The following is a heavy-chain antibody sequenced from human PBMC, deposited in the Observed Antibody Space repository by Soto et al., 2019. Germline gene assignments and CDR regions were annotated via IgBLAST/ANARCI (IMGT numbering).Heavy chain of an antibody. CDR2: IYYSGST. J-gene: IGHJ4*02. V-gene: IGHV4-31*03. CDR3: ARDGDRYNSSWYLLVY. CDR1: GDSISSGGYY. D-gene: IGHD6-13*01. Sequence: TLSLTCTVSGDSISSGGYYWSWIRQDPGKGLEWIGYIYYSGSTYYNPSLKSRVTISVDTSKNQFPLKLSSVTAADTAVYYCARDGDRYNSSWYLLVYWGQGPLVTVSS.